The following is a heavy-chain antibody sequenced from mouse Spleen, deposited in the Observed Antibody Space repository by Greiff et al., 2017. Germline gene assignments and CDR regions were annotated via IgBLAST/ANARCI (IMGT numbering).Heavy chain of an antibody. CDR2: ISYSGST. Sequence: EVKLMESGPGLVKPSQSLSLTCTVTGYSITSDYAWNWIRQFPGNKLEWMGYISYSGSTSYNPSLKSRISITRDTSKNQFFLQLNSVTTEDTATYYCAKRTTGRGFAYWGQGTLVTVSA. V-gene: IGHV3-2*02. J-gene: IGHJ3*01. D-gene: IGHD1-1*01. CDR1: GYSITSDYA. CDR3: AKRTTGRGFAY.